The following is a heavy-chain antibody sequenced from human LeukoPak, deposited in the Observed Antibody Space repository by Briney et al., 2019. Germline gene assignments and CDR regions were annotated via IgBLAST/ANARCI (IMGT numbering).Heavy chain of an antibody. CDR3: ASLDDGADY. Sequence: SGTLSLTCTVSGGSISSYYWSWIRQPPGKGLEWIGYIYYSGSTNYNPSLKSRVTISVDTSKNQFSLKLSSVTAADTAVYYCASLDDGADYWGQARLVTVPS. D-gene: IGHD1-1*01. V-gene: IGHV4-59*01. J-gene: IGHJ4*02. CDR2: IYYSGST. CDR1: GGSISSYY.